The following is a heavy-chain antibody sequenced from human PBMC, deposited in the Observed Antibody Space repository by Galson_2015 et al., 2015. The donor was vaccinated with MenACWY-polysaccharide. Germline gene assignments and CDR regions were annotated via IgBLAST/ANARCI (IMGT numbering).Heavy chain of an antibody. CDR2: IKQDGSEK. CDR1: GFTVSGYW. J-gene: IGHJ5*02. Sequence: SLRLSCAASGFTVSGYWMTWVRQAPGKGLEWVANIKQDGSEKNYVDSVEGRFTISRDNAKNSLYLQMNSLRAEDKAVYYCARSRITIGPWGQGTLVTVSS. CDR3: ARSRITIGP. V-gene: IGHV3-7*01. D-gene: IGHD3-3*01.